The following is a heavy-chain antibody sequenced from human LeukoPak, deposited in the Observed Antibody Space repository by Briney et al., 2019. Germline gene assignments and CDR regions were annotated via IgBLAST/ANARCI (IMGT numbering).Heavy chain of an antibody. D-gene: IGHD5-12*01. V-gene: IGHV3-48*03. Sequence: PGESLRLSCATSGFTFSSYEMNWVRQAPGKGLEWVSYISSSGFTIYYADSVKGRFTISRDNARNSLFLQMNSLRAEDTAVYYCARLGDKDVDIVATIEWGFDYWGQGTLVTVSS. J-gene: IGHJ4*02. CDR3: ARLGDKDVDIVATIEWGFDY. CDR2: ISSSGFTI. CDR1: GFTFSSYE.